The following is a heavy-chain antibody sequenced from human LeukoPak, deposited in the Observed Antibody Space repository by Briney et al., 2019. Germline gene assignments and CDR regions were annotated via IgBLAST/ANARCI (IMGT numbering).Heavy chain of an antibody. J-gene: IGHJ3*02. V-gene: IGHV1-18*01. Sequence: ASVKVSCKASGYTFTSYSISWVRQAPGQGLEWMGWISDYNGNTNYAQKLQGRVTMTTDTSTSTAYMELRSLRSDDTAVYYCARDHGSSWSIYDAFDIWGQGTMVTVSS. D-gene: IGHD6-13*01. CDR1: GYTFTSYS. CDR2: ISDYNGNT. CDR3: ARDHGSSWSIYDAFDI.